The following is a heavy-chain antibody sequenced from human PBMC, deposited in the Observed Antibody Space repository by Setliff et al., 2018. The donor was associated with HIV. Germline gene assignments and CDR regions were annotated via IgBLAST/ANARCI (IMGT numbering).Heavy chain of an antibody. J-gene: IGHJ4*02. CDR1: GFTFSTYY. CDR3: ARSGIAYTSNYEITSPFFDS. Sequence: GGSLRLSCAGSGFTFSTYYMTWVRQAPGKGLEWVANIKQDGSEEYYVDSVKGRFTVSRDNTKSSLYPQMNSLRAEDTAVYYCARSGIAYTSNYEITSPFFDSWGQGTLVTVSS. CDR2: IKQDGSEE. V-gene: IGHV3-7*01. D-gene: IGHD1-7*01.